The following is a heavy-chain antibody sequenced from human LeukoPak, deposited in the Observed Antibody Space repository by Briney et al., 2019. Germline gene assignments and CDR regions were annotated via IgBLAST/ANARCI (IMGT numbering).Heavy chain of an antibody. D-gene: IGHD3-10*01. V-gene: IGHV3-11*01. Sequence: PGGSLRLSCAASGFTFSDYYMSWIRQPPGKGLEWVSYISSSGTTIYYADSVRGRFTVSRDNTKNSLYLQMDSLSAEDTAVYYCASLRGVNRWGQGTLVTVSS. CDR3: ASLRGVNR. CDR1: GFTFSDYY. J-gene: IGHJ4*02. CDR2: ISSSGTTI.